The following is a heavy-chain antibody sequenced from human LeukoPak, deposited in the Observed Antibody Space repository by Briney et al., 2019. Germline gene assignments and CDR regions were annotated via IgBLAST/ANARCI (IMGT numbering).Heavy chain of an antibody. CDR1: GGSISSYY. CDR2: IYTSGST. D-gene: IGHD5-24*01. V-gene: IGHV4-4*07. CDR3: ARSIHGTYGYKSLYYFDY. Sequence: SETLSLTCTVSGGSISSYYWSWIRQPAGKGLEWIGRIYTSGSTNYNPSLKSRVTMSVDTSKNQFSLKLSSVTAADTVVYYCARSIHGTYGYKSLYYFDYWGQGTLVTVSS. J-gene: IGHJ4*02.